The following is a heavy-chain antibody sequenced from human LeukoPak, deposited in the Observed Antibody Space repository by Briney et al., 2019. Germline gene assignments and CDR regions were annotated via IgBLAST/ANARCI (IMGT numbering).Heavy chain of an antibody. CDR2: ISAYNGNT. CDR3: ARECRGYSGYGGFDP. Sequence: ASVKVSCKASGYTFTSYGISWVRQAPGQGLEWMGWISAYNGNTNYAQKLQGRVTMTTDTSTSTAYMELRSLRSDDTAVYYCARECRGYSGYGGFDPWGQGTLVTVSS. CDR1: GYTFTSYG. D-gene: IGHD5-12*01. V-gene: IGHV1-18*01. J-gene: IGHJ5*02.